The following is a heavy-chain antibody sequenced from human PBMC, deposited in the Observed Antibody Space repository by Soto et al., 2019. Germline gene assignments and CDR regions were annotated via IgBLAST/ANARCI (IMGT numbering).Heavy chain of an antibody. Sequence: GGSLRLSCAASGFTFSNYAMSWVRQAPGKGLEWVSGISGSGGSTYFADSVKGRFTISRDNSKNTLYLQMNSLRAEDTAVYYCAKGPKRITMIVVVISFDYWGQRALVTVSS. CDR3: AKGPKRITMIVVVISFDY. CDR2: ISGSGGST. D-gene: IGHD3-22*01. J-gene: IGHJ4*02. V-gene: IGHV3-23*01. CDR1: GFTFSNYA.